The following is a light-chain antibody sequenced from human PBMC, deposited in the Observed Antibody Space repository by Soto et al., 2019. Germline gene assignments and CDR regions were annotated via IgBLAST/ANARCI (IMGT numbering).Light chain of an antibody. CDR1: QTSSSW. V-gene: IGKV1-5*03. CDR3: QQYNSWPRT. Sequence: DIQLTQSPSLLSASIGDRVTITCRASQTSSSWLAWYQQKPGKAPKLLIYKASTLKSGVPSRFSGSGSGTEFTLTITTLQSEDFAVYYCQQYNSWPRTFGQGTKVDIK. J-gene: IGKJ1*01. CDR2: KAS.